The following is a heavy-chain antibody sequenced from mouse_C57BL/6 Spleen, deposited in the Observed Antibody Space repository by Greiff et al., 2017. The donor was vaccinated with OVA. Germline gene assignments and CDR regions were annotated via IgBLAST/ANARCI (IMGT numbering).Heavy chain of an antibody. V-gene: IGHV1-50*01. CDR3: AHYYGSSAWFAY. CDR2: IDPSDSYT. D-gene: IGHD1-1*01. J-gene: IGHJ3*01. CDR1: GYTFTSYW. Sequence: VQLQQPGAELVKPGASVKLSCKASGYTFTSYWMQWVKQRTGQGLEWIGEIDPSDSYTNYNPKFKGKATLTVDTSSSTAYMQLSSLTSEDSAVYSCAHYYGSSAWFAYWGQGTLVTVSA.